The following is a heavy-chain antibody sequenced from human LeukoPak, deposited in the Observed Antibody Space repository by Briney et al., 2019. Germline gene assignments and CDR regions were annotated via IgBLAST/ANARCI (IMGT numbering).Heavy chain of an antibody. CDR3: AGTNYGDYAWFDP. V-gene: IGHV4-34*01. CDR2: INHSGST. CDR1: GGSFSGYY. Sequence: PSETLSLTCAVYGGSFSGYYWSWIRQPPGKGLEWIGEINHSGSTNYNPSLKSRVTISVDTSKNQFSLKLSSVTAADTAVYYCAGTNYGDYAWFDPWGQGTLVTVSS. D-gene: IGHD4-17*01. J-gene: IGHJ5*02.